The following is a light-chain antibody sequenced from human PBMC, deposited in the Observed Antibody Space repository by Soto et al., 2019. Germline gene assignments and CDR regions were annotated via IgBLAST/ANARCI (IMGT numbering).Light chain of an antibody. J-gene: IGKJ2*01. CDR2: WAS. V-gene: IGKV4-1*01. CDR3: QQYYGTPYT. Sequence: DIVMTQSPDSLAVSLGERATINCKSSQSVFYTSNNKNYLAWYQQKPGQPPKLLIYWASTRESGVPDRFSCSGSGTDFPLTISSLQAEDVAVVYCQQYYGTPYTFGQGTKLEIK. CDR1: QSVFYTSNNKNY.